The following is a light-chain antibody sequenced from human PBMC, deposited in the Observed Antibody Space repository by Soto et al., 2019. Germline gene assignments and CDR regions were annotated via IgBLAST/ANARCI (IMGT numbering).Light chain of an antibody. J-gene: IGKJ5*01. CDR1: QRLSASD. CDR2: GVS. CDR3: QQYNNWPPIT. Sequence: EIVFTPSPGTPSSSPRQRATLSCRARQRLSASDIAWYQQKPGQAPKFLIYGVSSRATGIPARFSGSGSGTEFTLTISSLQSEDFAVYYCQQYNNWPPITFGQGTRLEIK. V-gene: IGKV3D-15*01.